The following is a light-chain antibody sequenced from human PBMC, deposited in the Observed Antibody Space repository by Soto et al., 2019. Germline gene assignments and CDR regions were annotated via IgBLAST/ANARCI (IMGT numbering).Light chain of an antibody. CDR1: SSDVGGYNY. J-gene: IGLJ1*01. Sequence: QSALTQPRSVSGSPGQSVTISCTGSSSDVGGYNYVSWYQQHPGKAPKLMIYDVSKRPSGVPDRFSGSKSDNTASLTISGLQAEDEADYYSCSFAAGYTYVFGTGTKVTVL. CDR2: DVS. V-gene: IGLV2-11*01. CDR3: CSFAAGYTYV.